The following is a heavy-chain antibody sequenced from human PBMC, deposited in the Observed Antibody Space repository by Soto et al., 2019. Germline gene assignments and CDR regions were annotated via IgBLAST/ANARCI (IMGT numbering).Heavy chain of an antibody. D-gene: IGHD5-18*01. Sequence: SETLSLTCTVSGASVSSGAYYWGWVRQRPGRGLEWIGYIYESGYTYYNTSLKSRLTISLDRSNNQFSLGLTSVTAADTSVYYCVRALRHTAMVYPWFHPWRKATLVTVSS. CDR2: IYESGYT. V-gene: IGHV4-31*03. CDR3: VRALRHTAMVYPWFHP. CDR1: GASVSSGAYY. J-gene: IGHJ5*02.